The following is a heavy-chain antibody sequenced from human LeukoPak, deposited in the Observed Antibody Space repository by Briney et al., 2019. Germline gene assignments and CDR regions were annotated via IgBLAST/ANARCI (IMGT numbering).Heavy chain of an antibody. Sequence: GGSLRLSCAASGFTFTTYWMDWVRQVPGKGLLWVARIGTDGSGTAYADSVQGRFTITSDNAKNTLFLQLSVLIPGNTAVYYCARDKYGGNSNAFDIWGQRTLVSVSS. J-gene: IGHJ3*02. CDR1: GFTFTTYW. CDR3: ARDKYGGNSNAFDI. CDR2: IGTDGSGT. V-gene: IGHV3-74*01. D-gene: IGHD4-23*01.